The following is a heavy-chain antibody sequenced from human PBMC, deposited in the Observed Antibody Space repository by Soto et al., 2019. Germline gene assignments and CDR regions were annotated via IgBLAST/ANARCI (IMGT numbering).Heavy chain of an antibody. CDR1: GFTFSSYA. Sequence: EVQLLESGGGLVQPGGSLRLSCAASGFTFSSYAMSWVRQAPGKGLEWVSAISGSGGSTYYADSVKGRFTISRDNAKNSLYLQMNSLRAEDTAVYYCARVTYYYDSSGYRIRPEYYFDYWGQGTLVTVSS. CDR3: ARVTYYYDSSGYRIRPEYYFDY. D-gene: IGHD3-22*01. V-gene: IGHV3-23*01. J-gene: IGHJ4*02. CDR2: ISGSGGST.